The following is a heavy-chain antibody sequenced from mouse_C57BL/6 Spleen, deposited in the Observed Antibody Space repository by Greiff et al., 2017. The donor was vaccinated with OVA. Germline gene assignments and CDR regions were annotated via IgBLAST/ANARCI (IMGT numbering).Heavy chain of an antibody. V-gene: IGHV2-9-1*01. Sequence: VKLMESGPGLVAPSQSLSITCTVSGFSLTSYAISWVRQPPGKGLEWLGVIWTGGGTNYNSALKSRLSISTDNSKSQVFLKMNSLQTDDTARYYCARYDYDDEYWYFDVWGTGTTVTVSS. D-gene: IGHD2-4*01. CDR2: IWTGGGT. CDR3: ARYDYDDEYWYFDV. J-gene: IGHJ1*03. CDR1: GFSLTSYA.